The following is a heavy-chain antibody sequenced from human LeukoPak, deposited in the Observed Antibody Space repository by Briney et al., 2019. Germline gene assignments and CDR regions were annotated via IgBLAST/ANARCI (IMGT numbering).Heavy chain of an antibody. D-gene: IGHD3-9*01. V-gene: IGHV4-39*07. CDR2: IYYSGST. J-gene: IGHJ4*02. Sequence: SETLSLTCTVSGGYISSSSYYWGWIRQPPGKGLEWIGSIYYSGSTNYNPSLKSRVTISVDTSKNQFSLKLSSVTAADTAVYYRARVSYDILTGYYPTYFDYWGQGTLVTASS. CDR3: ARVSYDILTGYYPTYFDY. CDR1: GGYISSSSYY.